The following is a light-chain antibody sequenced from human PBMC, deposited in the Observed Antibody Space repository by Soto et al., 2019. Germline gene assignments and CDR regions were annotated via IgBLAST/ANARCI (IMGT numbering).Light chain of an antibody. CDR1: SSDVGGYNY. CDR3: ISYTTNSALGV. CDR2: EVS. V-gene: IGLV2-14*01. Sequence: QSALTQSASVSGSPGQSITISCTGTSSDVGGYNYVSWYQRHPGKAPKLMIYEVSHRPSGVSTRFSGSKSGNTASLTISGLQAEDEADYYCISYTTNSALGVFGAGTQLTVL. J-gene: IGLJ7*01.